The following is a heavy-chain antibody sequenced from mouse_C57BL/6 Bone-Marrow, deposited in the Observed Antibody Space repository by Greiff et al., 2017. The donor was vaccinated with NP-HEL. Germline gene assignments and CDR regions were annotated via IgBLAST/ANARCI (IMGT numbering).Heavy chain of an antibody. J-gene: IGHJ2*01. D-gene: IGHD2-1*01. CDR3: TTYGNIYYFDY. CDR1: GFNIKDDY. CDR2: IDPENGDT. Sequence: VQLQQSGAELVRPGASVKLSCTASGFNIKDDYMHWVKQRPEQGLEWIGWIDPENGDTEYASKFQGKATITADTSSNTAYLQLSSLTSEDTAVYYCTTYGNIYYFDYWGQGTTLTVSS. V-gene: IGHV14-4*01.